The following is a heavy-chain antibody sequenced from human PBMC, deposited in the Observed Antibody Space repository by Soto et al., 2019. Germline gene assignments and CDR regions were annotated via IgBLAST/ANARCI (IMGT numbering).Heavy chain of an antibody. Sequence: EVQLVESGGGLVKPGGSLRLSCAASGFTFSSYSMNWVRQAPGKGLEWVSSISSSSSYIYYADSVKGRFTISRDNAKNSLYLQMNSLRAEDTDVYYCARDHFMGYCSGGSCPNYYYYGMDVWGQGTTVTVSS. CDR1: GFTFSSYS. D-gene: IGHD2-15*01. V-gene: IGHV3-21*01. CDR3: ARDHFMGYCSGGSCPNYYYYGMDV. J-gene: IGHJ6*02. CDR2: ISSSSSYI.